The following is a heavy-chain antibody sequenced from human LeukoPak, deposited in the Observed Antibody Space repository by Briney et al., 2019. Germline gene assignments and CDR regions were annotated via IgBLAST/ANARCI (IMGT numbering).Heavy chain of an antibody. CDR2: IYYSGST. CDR1: GGSISSYY. CDR3: ATGRAGYLGYFDY. J-gene: IGHJ4*02. V-gene: IGHV4-59*01. Sequence: PSETLFLTCTVSGGSISSYYWSWIRQPPGKGLEWIGYIYYSGSTNYNPSLKSRVTISVDTSKNQFSLKLSSVTAADTAVYYCATGRAGYLGYFDYWGQGTLVTVSS. D-gene: IGHD5-18*01.